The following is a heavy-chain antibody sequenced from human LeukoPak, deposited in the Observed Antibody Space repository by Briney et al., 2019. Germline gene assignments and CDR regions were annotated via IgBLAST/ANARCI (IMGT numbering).Heavy chain of an antibody. CDR3: ARGITGTTRGSQDYFDY. V-gene: IGHV1-8*01. CDR1: GYTFTSYD. CDR2: MNPNSGNT. D-gene: IGHD1-20*01. J-gene: IGHJ4*02. Sequence: GASVKVSCKASGYTFTSYDINWVRQATGQGLEWMGWMNPNSGNTGYAQKFQGGVTMTRNTSISTAYMELSSLRYEDTAVYYCARGITGTTRGSQDYFDYWGLGTLVTVSS.